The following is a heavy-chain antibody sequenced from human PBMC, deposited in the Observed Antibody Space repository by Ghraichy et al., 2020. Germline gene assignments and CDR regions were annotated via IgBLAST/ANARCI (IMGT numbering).Heavy chain of an antibody. D-gene: IGHD2-2*01. CDR1: GGSISTSVHY. J-gene: IGHJ6*02. V-gene: IGHV4-39*01. CDR3: ARRQYELSNFYYYYGMDV. CDR2: INYSGNT. Sequence: SETLSLTCTVSGGSISTSVHYWGWVRQPPGKGLEWIGSINYSGNTYYNPSLKSRVTISVDTSKNQFSLRLTSMTATDTAIYYCARRQYELSNFYYYYGMDVWGRGTTVIVSS.